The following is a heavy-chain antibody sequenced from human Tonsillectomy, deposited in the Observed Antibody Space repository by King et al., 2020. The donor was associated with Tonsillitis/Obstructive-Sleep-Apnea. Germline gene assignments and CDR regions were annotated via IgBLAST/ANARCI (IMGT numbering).Heavy chain of an antibody. CDR1: GGSFSGYY. CDR2: INHSGST. V-gene: IGHV4-34*01. CDR3: ARGTYYYGSGSYYNRSDDAFDI. J-gene: IGHJ3*02. Sequence: VQLQQWGAGLLKPSETLSLTCAVYGGSFSGYYWSWIRQPPGKGLEWIGEINHSGSTNYNPPLKSRVTISVDTSKNQFSLKLRSVTAADTAVYYCARGTYYYGSGSYYNRSDDAFDIWGQGTMVTVSS. D-gene: IGHD3-10*01.